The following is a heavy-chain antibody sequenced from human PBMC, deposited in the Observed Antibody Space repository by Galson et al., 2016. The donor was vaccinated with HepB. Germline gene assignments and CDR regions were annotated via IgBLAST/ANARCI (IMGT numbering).Heavy chain of an antibody. CDR1: GGSFSGYY. D-gene: IGHD5-18*01. CDR2: INHTGGA. V-gene: IGHV4-34*01. CDR3: ARGPPWGVATTMRGFDY. J-gene: IGHJ4*02. Sequence: SETLSLTCGVYGGSFSGYYWSWIRQSPGKGLEWIGEINHTGGANSSPSLKSRVTMSVDTSKSQFSLTLPSVTAADTAVYYCARGPPWGVATTMRGFDYWGQGTLVTVSS.